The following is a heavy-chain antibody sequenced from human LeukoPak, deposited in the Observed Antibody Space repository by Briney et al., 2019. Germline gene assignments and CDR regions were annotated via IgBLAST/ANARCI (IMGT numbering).Heavy chain of an antibody. Sequence: SETLSLTCAVYGESFSGYYWSWIRQTPGQGLEWIGEINDSETTNYNPSLKSRATISVDTSKNQFSLKLSSVTAADTAFYYCAREACSGGDCTNFDYWGRGTLVTVSS. CDR3: AREACSGGDCTNFDY. J-gene: IGHJ4*02. CDR2: INDSETT. D-gene: IGHD2-21*01. CDR1: GESFSGYY. V-gene: IGHV4-34*01.